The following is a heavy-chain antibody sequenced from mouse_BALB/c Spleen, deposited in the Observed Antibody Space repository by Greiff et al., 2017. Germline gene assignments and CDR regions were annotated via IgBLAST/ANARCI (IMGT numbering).Heavy chain of an antibody. D-gene: IGHD2-2*01. J-gene: IGHJ4*01. CDR1: GFSLTSYG. CDR3: ASHGYDEDYYAMDH. Sequence: QVQLKESGPGLVQPSQSLSITCTVSGFSLTSYGVHWVRQSPGKGLEWLGVIWSGGSTDYNAAFISRLSISKDNSKSQVFFKMNSLQANDTAIYYCASHGYDEDYYAMDHWGQGTSVTVSS. CDR2: IWSGGST. V-gene: IGHV2-2*02.